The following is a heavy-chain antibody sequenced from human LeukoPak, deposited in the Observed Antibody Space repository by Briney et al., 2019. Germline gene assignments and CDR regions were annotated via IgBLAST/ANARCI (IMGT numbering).Heavy chain of an antibody. CDR3: ARVSQNYYDSSGYYPGDYYGMDV. D-gene: IGHD3-22*01. CDR1: GGTFSSYA. V-gene: IGHV1-69*04. Sequence: SVKVSCKASGGTFSSYAISWVRQSPGQGLEWMGRIIPILGIANYAQKFQGRVTITADKSTSTAYMELSSLRSEDTAVYYCARVSQNYYDSSGYYPGDYYGMDVWGQGTTVTVSS. CDR2: IIPILGIA. J-gene: IGHJ6*02.